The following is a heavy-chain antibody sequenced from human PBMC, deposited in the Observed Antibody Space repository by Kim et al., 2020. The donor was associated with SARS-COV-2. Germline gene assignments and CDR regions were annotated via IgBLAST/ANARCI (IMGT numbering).Heavy chain of an antibody. CDR2: ISGDGAKT. CDR3: TNTFDGKTVDCFRPHNN. Sequence: GGSLRLSCAASGFTFGDYAMHWVRQAPGKSLEWVSVISGDGAKTYYTDSAKGRFTISRDNSKNSLSLQMNSLRTEDTALYFCTNTFDGKTVDCFRPHNNWGQGTLVTVSS. J-gene: IGHJ4*02. CDR1: GFTFGDYA. D-gene: IGHD1-1*01. V-gene: IGHV3-43*02.